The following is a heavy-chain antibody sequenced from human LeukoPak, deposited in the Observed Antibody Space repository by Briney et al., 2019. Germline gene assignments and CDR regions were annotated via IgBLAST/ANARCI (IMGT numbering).Heavy chain of an antibody. CDR1: GGSISSGSYY. Sequence: SETLSLTCTVSGGSISSGSYYWSWIRQPAGKGLEWIGRIYTSGSTNYNPSLKSRVTISVDTSKSQFSLKLSSVTAADTAVYYGGGMDYYDSSGYPRAFDIWGQGTMVTVSS. J-gene: IGHJ3*02. CDR2: IYTSGST. CDR3: GGMDYYDSSGYPRAFDI. D-gene: IGHD3-22*01. V-gene: IGHV4-61*02.